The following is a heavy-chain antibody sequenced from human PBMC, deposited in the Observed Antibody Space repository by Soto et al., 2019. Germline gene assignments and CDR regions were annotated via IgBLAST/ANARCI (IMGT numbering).Heavy chain of an antibody. D-gene: IGHD6-6*01. CDR3: ARGEYSSSLGFDY. V-gene: IGHV4-34*01. Sequence: SETLSLTCAVYGGSFSGYYWSWIRQPPGKGLEWIGEINHSGSTNYNPSLKSRVTISVDTSKNQFSLKLSSVTAADTAVYYCARGEYSSSLGFDYWGQGALVTVSS. J-gene: IGHJ4*02. CDR2: INHSGST. CDR1: GGSFSGYY.